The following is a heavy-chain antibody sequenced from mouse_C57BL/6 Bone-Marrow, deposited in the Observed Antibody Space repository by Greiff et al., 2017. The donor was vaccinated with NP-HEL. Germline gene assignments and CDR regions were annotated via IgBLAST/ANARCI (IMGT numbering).Heavy chain of an antibody. V-gene: IGHV2-5*01. CDR2: IWRGGST. J-gene: IGHJ3*01. CDR1: GFSLTSYG. CDR3: AKGSFYGISWFAF. D-gene: IGHD2-1*01. Sequence: QVQLQQSGPGLVQPSQSLSITCTVSGFSLTSYGVHWVRQSPGKGLEWLGVIWRGGSTDYNAAFMSRLSITKDKSKSQVFFKMNRLQADDTAIYYCAKGSFYGISWFAFWGQGTLVTVSA.